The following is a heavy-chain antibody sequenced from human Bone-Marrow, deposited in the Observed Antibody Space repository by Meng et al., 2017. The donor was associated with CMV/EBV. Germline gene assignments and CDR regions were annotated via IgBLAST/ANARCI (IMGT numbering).Heavy chain of an antibody. CDR1: GDSVSSNSAA. D-gene: IGHD2-21*02. Sequence: SQTLSLTCAISGDSVSSNSAAWNWIRQSPSRGLEWLGRTYYKSKWSHDYAVSVKSRIVINPDTSKNQFSLQLNSVTPEDTAVYYCARAGGGDSLVFDYWVQGTLVTVSS. CDR2: TYYKSKWSH. CDR3: ARAGGGDSLVFDY. J-gene: IGHJ4*02. V-gene: IGHV6-1*01.